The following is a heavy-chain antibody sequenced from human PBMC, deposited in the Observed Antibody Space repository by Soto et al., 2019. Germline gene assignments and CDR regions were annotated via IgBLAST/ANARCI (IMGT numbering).Heavy chain of an antibody. Sequence: PGGSLRLSCSASGFTFSSYVMNWVRQAPGKGLEYVAGITSSGGSTYYADSVKGRFIISRDNSQNIVYLQMSSLTTEDTVVYYCLVASAATWGQGAEVAVSS. V-gene: IGHV3-64D*06. D-gene: IGHD2-15*01. CDR2: ITSSGGST. CDR1: GFTFSSYV. CDR3: LVASAAT. J-gene: IGHJ5*02.